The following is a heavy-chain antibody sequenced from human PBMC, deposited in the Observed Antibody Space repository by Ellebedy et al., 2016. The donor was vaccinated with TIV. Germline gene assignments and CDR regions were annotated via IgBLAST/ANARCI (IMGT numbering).Heavy chain of an antibody. J-gene: IGHJ4*02. CDR2: VKSDGSTT. V-gene: IGHV3-74*01. CDR3: AREPDYDVLTGLDY. CDR1: GFSFSNYW. D-gene: IGHD3-9*01. Sequence: GESLKISCAASGFSFSNYWMHWVRQVPGMGLVWVSRVKSDGSTTDYADSVKGRFTISRDKAKNMVYLQMNSLRVEDTAVYYCAREPDYDVLTGLDYWGQGILVTVSS.